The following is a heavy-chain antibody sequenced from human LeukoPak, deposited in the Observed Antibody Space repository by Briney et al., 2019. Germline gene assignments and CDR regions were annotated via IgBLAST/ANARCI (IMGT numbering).Heavy chain of an antibody. CDR3: ARARPMTTVTYFDY. J-gene: IGHJ4*02. CDR2: MNPNSSNT. CDR1: GYTFTSYD. V-gene: IGHV1-8*01. Sequence: GASVKVSCKASGYTFTSYDINWVRQATGQGLEWMGWMNPNSSNTGYAQKFQGRVTMTRNTSISTAYMELRSLRSDDTAVYYCARARPMTTVTYFDYWGQGTLVTVSS. D-gene: IGHD4-11*01.